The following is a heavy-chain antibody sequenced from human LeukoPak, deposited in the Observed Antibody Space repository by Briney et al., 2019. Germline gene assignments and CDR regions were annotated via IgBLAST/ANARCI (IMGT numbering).Heavy chain of an antibody. Sequence: SVKVSCKASGGTFSSYAISWVRQAPGQGLEWMGGIIPIFGTANYAQKFQGRVTITTDESTSTAYMELSSLRSEDTAVYYCARGRLLRYFDWLSTYYYYMYVWGKGTTVTVSS. V-gene: IGHV1-69*05. J-gene: IGHJ6*03. D-gene: IGHD3-9*01. CDR3: ARGRLLRYFDWLSTYYYYMYV. CDR2: IIPIFGTA. CDR1: GGTFSSYA.